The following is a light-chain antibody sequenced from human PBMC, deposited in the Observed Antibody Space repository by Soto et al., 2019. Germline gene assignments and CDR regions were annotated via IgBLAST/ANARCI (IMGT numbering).Light chain of an antibody. V-gene: IGLV2-11*01. CDR2: DVS. CDR3: CSYAGSYRFV. CDR1: SSDVGDYNY. Sequence: QSALTQPRSVSGSPGQSVTISCTGTSSDVGDYNYVSWYQQHPGKAPKLMIYDVSKRPSGVPVRFSGSNSGNTASLTISGLQAEDEADYYCCSYAGSYRFVFGTGTKLTVL. J-gene: IGLJ1*01.